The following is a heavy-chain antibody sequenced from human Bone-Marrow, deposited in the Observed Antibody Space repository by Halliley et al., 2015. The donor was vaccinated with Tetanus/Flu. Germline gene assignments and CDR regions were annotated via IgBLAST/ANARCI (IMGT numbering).Heavy chain of an antibody. V-gene: IGHV4-59*08. CDR2: IYYSGST. CDR1: GGSLSNYY. Sequence: LRLSCTVSGGSLSNYYWSWIRQSPGKGLEWIGYIYYSGSTNSNPSLKSRVTISVDRSENQFSLKLSSVTAADTAVYYCARQGTGHNYFDYWGQGILVTVSS. D-gene: IGHD3-9*01. J-gene: IGHJ4*02. CDR3: ARQGTGHNYFDY.